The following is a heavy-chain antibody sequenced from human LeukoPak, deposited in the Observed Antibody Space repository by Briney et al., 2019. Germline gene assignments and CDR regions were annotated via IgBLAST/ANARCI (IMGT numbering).Heavy chain of an antibody. V-gene: IGHV1-2*02. CDR3: ARDLGDPYSSSWYWYFDL. D-gene: IGHD6-13*01. CDR2: INPNSGGT. CDR1: GYTFTGYY. Sequence: ASVKVSCKASGYTFTGYYMHWVRQAPGQGLEWMGWINPNSGGTNYAQKFQGRVTMTRDTSISTAYMELSRLRSDDTAVYYCARDLGDPYSSSWYWYFDLWGRGTLVTVSS. J-gene: IGHJ2*01.